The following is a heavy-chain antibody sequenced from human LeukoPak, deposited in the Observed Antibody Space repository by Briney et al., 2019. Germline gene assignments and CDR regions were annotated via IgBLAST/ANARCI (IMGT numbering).Heavy chain of an antibody. V-gene: IGHV1-69*05. J-gene: IGHJ6*03. D-gene: IGHD4-17*01. Sequence: SVKVSCTASGVTFSSYAISWVRQAPGQGLEWMGGVIPIFGTANYEQKFQGRVTITTDESTSTAYMELSRLRSEDTAVYYCASAVTVTTSDYDYYMDVWGKGTTVTVSS. CDR3: ASAVTVTTSDYDYYMDV. CDR1: GVTFSSYA. CDR2: VIPIFGTA.